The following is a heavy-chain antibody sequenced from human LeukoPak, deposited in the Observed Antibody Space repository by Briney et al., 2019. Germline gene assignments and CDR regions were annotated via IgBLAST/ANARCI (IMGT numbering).Heavy chain of an antibody. D-gene: IGHD4-17*01. Sequence: GGSPRLSCAASGFTFSSYAMSWVRQAPGKGLEWVSAISGSGGSTYYADSVKGRFTISRDNSKNTLYLQMNSLRAEDTAVYYCAKGPDYGDYGDYWGQGTLVTVSS. V-gene: IGHV3-23*01. J-gene: IGHJ4*02. CDR3: AKGPDYGDYGDY. CDR2: ISGSGGST. CDR1: GFTFSSYA.